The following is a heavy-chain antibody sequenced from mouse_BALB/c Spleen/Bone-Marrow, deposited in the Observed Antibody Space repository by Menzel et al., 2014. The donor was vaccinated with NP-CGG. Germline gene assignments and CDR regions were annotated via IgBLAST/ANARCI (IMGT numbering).Heavy chain of an antibody. Sequence: QVQLQQSGAELVGPGVSVKISCKGSGYTFTDYAMHWVKQSHAKSLEWIGVISTYYGDASYNQKFKGKATMTVDKSSSTAYMELARLTSEDSAIYYCARRGGFYAMDYWGQGTSVTVSS. CDR3: ARRGGFYAMDY. CDR2: ISTYYGDA. CDR1: GYTFTDYA. V-gene: IGHV1S137*01. J-gene: IGHJ4*01.